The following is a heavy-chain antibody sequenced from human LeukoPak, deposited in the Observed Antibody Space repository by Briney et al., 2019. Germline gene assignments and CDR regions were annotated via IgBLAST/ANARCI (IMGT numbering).Heavy chain of an antibody. CDR3: AKGPTLSGYGMDV. J-gene: IGHJ6*02. CDR2: ISGSGGST. V-gene: IGHV3-23*01. Sequence: GGSLRPSCAASGFTFSSYAMSWVRQAPGKGLEWVSAISGSGGSTYYADSVKGRFTISRDNSKNTLYLQMNSLRAEDTAVYYCAKGPTLSGYGMDVWGQGTTVTVSS. CDR1: GFTFSSYA.